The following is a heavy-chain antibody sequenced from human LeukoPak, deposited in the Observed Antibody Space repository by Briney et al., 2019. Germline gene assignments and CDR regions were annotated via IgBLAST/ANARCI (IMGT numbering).Heavy chain of an antibody. CDR1: GGSISGYY. CDR2: INTSGST. CDR3: TRGKEGYPTFDY. Sequence: SETLSLTCTVSGGSISGYYWSWIRQPAGKGLEWIGRINTSGSTHYNPSLKSRVTMSQDTSKSQFSLNLISVTAADTAVYYCTRGKEGYPTFDYWGQGILVTVSS. D-gene: IGHD3-16*02. J-gene: IGHJ4*02. V-gene: IGHV4-4*07.